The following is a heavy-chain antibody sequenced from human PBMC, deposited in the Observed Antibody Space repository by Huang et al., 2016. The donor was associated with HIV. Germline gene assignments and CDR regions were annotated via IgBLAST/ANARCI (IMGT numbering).Heavy chain of an antibody. Sequence: QITLKESGPILVKPTETLTVTCTFSGFSLSTSAVGVGWIRQPPGKALEWLTVIDWNDEKRYSPSLRTRVTITKDTSNEQVVLTLTNMDPMDTGTDYCAVTFTSGSFDYWGQGTLVTVSS. V-gene: IGHV2-5*01. CDR3: AVTFTSGSFDY. D-gene: IGHD3-10*01. CDR2: IDWNDEK. CDR1: GFSLSTSAVG. J-gene: IGHJ4*02.